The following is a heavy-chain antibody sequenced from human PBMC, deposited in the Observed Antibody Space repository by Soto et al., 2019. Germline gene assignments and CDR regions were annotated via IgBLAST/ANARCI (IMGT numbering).Heavy chain of an antibody. J-gene: IGHJ4*02. V-gene: IGHV3-30*18. CDR3: AKLVERVGGVPVVAY. CDR1: GFSFRSYG. CDR2: ISYDGRHE. Sequence: QVQLVESGGGVVQSEGSLRLSCAASGFSFRSYGMHWVRQAPGRGLEWVALISYDGRHENYADSVKGRFTISRDNSQNTLILEMHSLGTDDTGHSYCAKLVERVGGVPVVAYWGRGTLVTVSS. D-gene: IGHD6-6*01.